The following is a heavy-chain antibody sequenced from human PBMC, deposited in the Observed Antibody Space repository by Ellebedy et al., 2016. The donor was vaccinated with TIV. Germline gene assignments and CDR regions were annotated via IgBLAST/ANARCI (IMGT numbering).Heavy chain of an antibody. CDR3: ARGLARDY. Sequence: MPSETLSLTCAVYGGSFSGYYWSWIRQPPGKGLEWIGEITHSGSTNYNPSLKSRVTISVDTSKNQFSLNLSSVTAADTAVYYCARGLARDYWGQGTLVTGSS. CDR2: ITHSGST. J-gene: IGHJ4*02. CDR1: GGSFSGYY. V-gene: IGHV4-34*01.